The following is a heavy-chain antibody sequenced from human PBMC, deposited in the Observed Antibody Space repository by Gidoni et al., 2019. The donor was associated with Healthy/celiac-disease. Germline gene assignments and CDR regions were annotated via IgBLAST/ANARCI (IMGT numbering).Heavy chain of an antibody. J-gene: IGHJ5*01. CDR3: ASWGSSYRSSWSGISGGNWFDS. D-gene: IGHD6-13*01. V-gene: IGHV3-48*03. CDR2: ISSRVSTR. Sequence: EVQLVTSAEGLVQPGRSLRLSCADSGFTCRSDELNWLRQAPGKGLEWVSYISSRVSTRYYADYGKGRFTISSDNAKNSLYLQMHSLRAVDTAVYDCASWGSSYRSSWSGISGGNWFDSWGQGTLVTVSS. CDR1: GFTCRSDE.